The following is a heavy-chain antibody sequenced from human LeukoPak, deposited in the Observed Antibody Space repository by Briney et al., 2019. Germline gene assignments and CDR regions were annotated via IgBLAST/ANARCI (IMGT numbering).Heavy chain of an antibody. J-gene: IGHJ4*02. CDR2: ISSGSTYI. D-gene: IGHD3-22*01. CDR1: EFTFNSYS. Sequence: GGSLRLSCAASEFTFNSYSFNWIRQPPGGRLEWVSSISSGSTYIYYSDSVKGRFTVSRDSAKNSLFLQMNNLRAEDTAVYYCARDPFYYDAAGSDDYWGQGTPVTVSS. V-gene: IGHV3-21*01. CDR3: ARDPFYYDAAGSDDY.